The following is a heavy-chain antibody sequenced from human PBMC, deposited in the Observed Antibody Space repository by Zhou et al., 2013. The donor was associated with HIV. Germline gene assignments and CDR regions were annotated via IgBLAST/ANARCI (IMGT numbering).Heavy chain of an antibody. V-gene: IGHV1-69*05. CDR1: GGTFSSFA. J-gene: IGHJ6*02. Sequence: QVQLVQSGAEVKKPGSSVKVSCKASGGTFSSFAFSWVRQAPGQGLEWMGGIIPVYGATNYVQKFQGRVTITTDESTSTVYMELSSLRSEDTAVYYCARASAPSVQYHGMDVWAQGTMVTVSS. CDR2: IIPVYGAT. CDR3: ARASAPSVQYHGMDV.